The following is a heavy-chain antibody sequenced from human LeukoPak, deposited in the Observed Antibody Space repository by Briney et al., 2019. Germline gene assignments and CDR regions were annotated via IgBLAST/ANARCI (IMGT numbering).Heavy chain of an antibody. Sequence: GGSLRLSCAASGFTVSSNYMSWVRQAPGKGLEWVSVIYSGGSTYYADSVKGRFTISRDNSKNTLYLQMNSLRAEDTAVYYCARPGYDSSGYYFEDYWGQGTLVTVSS. V-gene: IGHV3-53*01. CDR3: ARPGYDSSGYYFEDY. CDR2: IYSGGST. D-gene: IGHD3-22*01. CDR1: GFTVSSNY. J-gene: IGHJ4*02.